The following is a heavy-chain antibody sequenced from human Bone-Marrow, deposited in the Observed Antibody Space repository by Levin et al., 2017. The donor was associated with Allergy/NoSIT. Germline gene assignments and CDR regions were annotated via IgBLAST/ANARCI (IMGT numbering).Heavy chain of an antibody. CDR3: AREGLFMVRVFDY. D-gene: IGHD3-10*01. V-gene: IGHV3-48*03. Sequence: GESLKISCAASGFSFSSYEMNWVRQAPGKGLEWVSYISSRNTTMYYADSVKGRFTISRDNAENSLYLQMNSLRAEDKAIYYCAREGLFMVRVFDYWGRGTLVTVSS. CDR2: ISSRNTTM. CDR1: GFSFSSYE. J-gene: IGHJ4*02.